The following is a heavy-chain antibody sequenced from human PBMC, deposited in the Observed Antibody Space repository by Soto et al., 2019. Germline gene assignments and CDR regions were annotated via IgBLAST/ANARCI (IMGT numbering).Heavy chain of an antibody. CDR2: IYYSGST. D-gene: IGHD3-3*01. J-gene: IGHJ5*02. Sequence: SETLSLTCTVSGGSISSSSYYWGWIRQPPGKGLEWIGSIYYSGSTYYNPSLKSRVTISVDTSKNQFSLKLSSVTAADTAVYYCVRHRTIFGVVIIQPSPANNWFDPWGQGTLVTVSS. V-gene: IGHV4-39*01. CDR1: GGSISSSSYY. CDR3: VRHRTIFGVVIIQPSPANNWFDP.